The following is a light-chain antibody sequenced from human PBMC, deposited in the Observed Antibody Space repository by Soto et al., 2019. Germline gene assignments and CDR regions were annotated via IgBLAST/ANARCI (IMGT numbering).Light chain of an antibody. Sequence: QSVLTQPASVSGSPGQSITISCTGTSSDVGGYNYVSGYQQHPGKAPKLMIYDVSNRPSGVSNRFSGSKSGNTASLTISGLQAEDEADYYCSSYTSSSTLGVFGGGTKLTVL. CDR2: DVS. J-gene: IGLJ2*01. CDR1: SSDVGGYNY. V-gene: IGLV2-14*01. CDR3: SSYTSSSTLGV.